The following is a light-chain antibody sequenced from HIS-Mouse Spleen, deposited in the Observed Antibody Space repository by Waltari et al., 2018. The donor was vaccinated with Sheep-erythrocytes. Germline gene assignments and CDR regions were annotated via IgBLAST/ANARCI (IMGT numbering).Light chain of an antibody. CDR1: SSDVGGYNY. J-gene: IGLJ3*02. CDR2: EVS. Sequence: QSALTQPPSASGSPGQSVTISCTGTSSDVGGYNYVSWYQQHPGKAPKLMIYEVSKRPSGVPGRFPGSKSGNPASLTVSGLQAEDEADYYCSSYAGSNNWVFGGGTKLTVL. V-gene: IGLV2-8*01. CDR3: SSYAGSNNWV.